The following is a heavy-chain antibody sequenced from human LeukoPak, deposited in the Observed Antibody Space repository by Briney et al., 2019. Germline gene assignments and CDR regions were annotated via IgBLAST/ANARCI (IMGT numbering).Heavy chain of an antibody. CDR2: ISGSGAST. Sequence: GGSLRLSCAASGFTFNTYAMSWVRQSPGEGLEWVSAISGSGASTYYADSVKGRFTISRDNSENTLYLQINSLKAEDTAVYYCAKAHGYSSSWYPYWGQGTLVTVSS. D-gene: IGHD6-13*01. CDR1: GFTFNTYA. CDR3: AKAHGYSSSWYPY. V-gene: IGHV3-23*01. J-gene: IGHJ4*02.